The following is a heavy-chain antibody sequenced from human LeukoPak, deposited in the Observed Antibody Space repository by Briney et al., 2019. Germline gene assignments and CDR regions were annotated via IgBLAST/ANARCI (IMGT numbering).Heavy chain of an antibody. Sequence: SETLSLTCTVSGGSISSYYWSWIRQPAGKGLEWIGRIYTSGSTNYNPSLKSRVTMSVDTSKNQFSLKLSSVTAADTAVYYCASKALYDFWSGPDYWGQGTLVTVSS. J-gene: IGHJ4*02. CDR3: ASKALYDFWSGPDY. D-gene: IGHD3-3*01. CDR1: GGSISSYY. CDR2: IYTSGST. V-gene: IGHV4-4*07.